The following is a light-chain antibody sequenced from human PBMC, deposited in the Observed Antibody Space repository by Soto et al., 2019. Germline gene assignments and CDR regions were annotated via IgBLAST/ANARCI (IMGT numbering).Light chain of an antibody. Sequence: QSVLTQPPSVSGAPGQRITISCTGTSSNIGAGYDVHWYQQLPGTAPKLLIYVNSNRPSGVPDRFSGSKSGTSASLAITGLQAEDEADYYCQSYESSLRGVVFGGGTKLTVL. CDR1: SSNIGAGYD. J-gene: IGLJ2*01. CDR3: QSYESSLRGVV. CDR2: VNS. V-gene: IGLV1-40*01.